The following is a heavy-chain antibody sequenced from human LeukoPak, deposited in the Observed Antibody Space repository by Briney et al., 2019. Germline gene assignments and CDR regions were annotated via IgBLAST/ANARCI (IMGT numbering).Heavy chain of an antibody. CDR1: GFTFSSYS. J-gene: IGHJ4*02. CDR3: ARGTRLRGDY. V-gene: IGHV3-21*04. CDR2: ISSTSSYI. D-gene: IGHD4-17*01. Sequence: PGGSLRLSCTASGFTFSSYSMNWVRQAPGKGLEWVSSISSTSSYIYYADSVKGRFTISRDNAKNSLFLQMNSLRAEDTAVYYCARGTRLRGDYWGQGTLVTVSS.